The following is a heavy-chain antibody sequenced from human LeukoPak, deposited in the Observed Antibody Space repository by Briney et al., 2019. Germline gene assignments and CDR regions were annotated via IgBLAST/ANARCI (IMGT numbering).Heavy chain of an antibody. CDR1: GGSISSYY. CDR3: ARGSSSWDNSFDY. CDR2: IYYSGST. V-gene: IGHV4-59*12. Sequence: SETLSLTCTVSGGSISSYYWSWLRQPPGKGLEWIGYIYYSGSTNYNPSLKSRVTISVDTSKNQFSLKLSSVTAADTAVYYCARGSSSWDNSFDYWGQGTLVTVSS. D-gene: IGHD6-13*01. J-gene: IGHJ4*02.